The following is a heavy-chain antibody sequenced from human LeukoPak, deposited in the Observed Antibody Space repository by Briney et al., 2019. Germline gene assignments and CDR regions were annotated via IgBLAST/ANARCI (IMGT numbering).Heavy chain of an antibody. V-gene: IGHV3-23*01. J-gene: IGHJ4*02. CDR1: GFTFSSYV. D-gene: IGHD2-15*01. CDR3: AKDPPDIVVVVAATTDDY. Sequence: GGSLRLSCAASGFTFSSYVMSWVRQAPGKGLEWVSGISGSGGSTYYADSVKGRFTISRDNSKNTLYLQMNSLRAEDTAVYYCAKDPPDIVVVVAATTDDYWGQGTLVTVSS. CDR2: ISGSGGST.